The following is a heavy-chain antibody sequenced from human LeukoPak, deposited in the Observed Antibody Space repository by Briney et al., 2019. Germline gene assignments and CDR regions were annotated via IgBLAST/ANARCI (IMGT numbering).Heavy chain of an antibody. CDR2: IKQVGSEK. CDR3: ATNALFLTH. J-gene: IGHJ1*01. CDR1: GWTFNRKW. V-gene: IGHV3-7*01. D-gene: IGHD2/OR15-2a*01. Sequence: GGALRLSRVGSGWTFNRKWRSGVGQAPGKGVECLSNIKQVGSEKYYMYSVNCRFTISIDNANNSLSLQMNSLRAEDTAVYYCATNALFLTHWGQGTLLTVSS.